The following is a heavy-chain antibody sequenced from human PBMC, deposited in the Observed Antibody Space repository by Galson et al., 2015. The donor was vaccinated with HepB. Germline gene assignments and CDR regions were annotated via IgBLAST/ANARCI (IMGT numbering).Heavy chain of an antibody. Sequence: SETLSLTCTVSGGSISSSYWSWIRQPPGKGLEWIGYVYYSGSTNYNPSLKSRVTISVDTSKNQFSLKLSSVTAADTAVYYCARGRIGYCSSTSCSIGWFDHWCQGTLVTVSS. CDR3: ARGRIGYCSSTSCSIGWFDH. CDR2: VYYSGST. V-gene: IGHV4-59*01. J-gene: IGHJ5*02. CDR1: GGSISSSY. D-gene: IGHD2-2*01.